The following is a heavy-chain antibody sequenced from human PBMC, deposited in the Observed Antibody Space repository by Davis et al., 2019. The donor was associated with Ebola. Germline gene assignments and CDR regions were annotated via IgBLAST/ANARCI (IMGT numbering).Heavy chain of an antibody. CDR3: VGGRGWLPEY. D-gene: IGHD1-26*01. CDR2: ISSSGDS. Sequence: GESLKISCAASGITFGTYVMTWVRQVPGRGLEWVSSISSSGDSYYTNSVKGRFTISRDDSENTLYLQMTNLRGEDTAVYSCVGGRGWLPEYWGQGTLVAVSS. J-gene: IGHJ4*02. V-gene: IGHV3-23*01. CDR1: GITFGTYV.